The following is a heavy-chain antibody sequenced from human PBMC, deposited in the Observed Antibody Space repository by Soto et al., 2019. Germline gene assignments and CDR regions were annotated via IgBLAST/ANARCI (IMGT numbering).Heavy chain of an antibody. D-gene: IGHD5-12*01. Sequence: LRLSFAASGFTFISYAIHWVRQAPGKGLEWVAVISYDGSNKYYADSVKGRFTISRDNSKNTLYLQMNSLRAEDTAVYYCARPASGYDYLDWFDPWGQGTLVTVSS. CDR1: GFTFISYA. CDR3: ARPASGYDYLDWFDP. J-gene: IGHJ5*02. V-gene: IGHV3-30-3*01. CDR2: ISYDGSNK.